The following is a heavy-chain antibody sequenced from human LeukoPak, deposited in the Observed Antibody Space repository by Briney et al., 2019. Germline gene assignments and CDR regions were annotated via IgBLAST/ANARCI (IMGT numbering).Heavy chain of an antibody. J-gene: IGHJ4*02. CDR1: GFTFSSYA. CDR3: AKDFMRSGYYQPFDY. CDR2: ISGSVGST. Sequence: PGGSLRLSCAASGFTFSSYAMSWVRQAPGKGLEWVSAISGSVGSTYYADSVKGRFTISRDNSKNTLYLQMNSLRAEDTAVYYCAKDFMRSGYYQPFDYWGQGTLVTVSS. V-gene: IGHV3-23*01. D-gene: IGHD3-3*01.